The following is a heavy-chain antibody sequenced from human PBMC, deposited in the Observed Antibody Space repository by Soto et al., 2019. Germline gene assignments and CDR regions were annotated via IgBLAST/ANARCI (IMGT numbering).Heavy chain of an antibody. CDR3: ASGDYDFWSGPGGGMDV. V-gene: IGHV1-69*12. Sequence: QVQLVQSGAEVKKPGSSVNVSCKASGGTFSSYAISWVRQAPGQGLKWLGGIIPIFGTANYAQKFQGRVTITADESTSTAYMELSSLRSEDTAVYYCASGDYDFWSGPGGGMDVWGQGTTVTVSS. J-gene: IGHJ6*02. CDR1: GGTFSSYA. D-gene: IGHD3-3*01. CDR2: IIPIFGTA.